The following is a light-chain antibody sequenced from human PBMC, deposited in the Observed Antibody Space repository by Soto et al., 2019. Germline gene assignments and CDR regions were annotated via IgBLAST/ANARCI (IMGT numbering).Light chain of an antibody. CDR1: SSDVGGYNY. V-gene: IGLV2-8*01. CDR2: AVN. Sequence: QSALTQPSSASGSPGQSVTISCTGTSSDVGGYNYVSWYQQHPGKAPKLIIYAVNKWPSGVPDRFSGSKSGNTASLTVSGLQAEDEADYYCSSYAGTNYIVFGSGTKVTVL. CDR3: SSYAGTNYIV. J-gene: IGLJ1*01.